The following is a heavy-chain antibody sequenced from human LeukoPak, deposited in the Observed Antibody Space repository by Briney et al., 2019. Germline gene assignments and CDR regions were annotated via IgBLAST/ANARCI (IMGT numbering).Heavy chain of an antibody. V-gene: IGHV3-23*01. D-gene: IGHD2-15*01. CDR1: GFTFSSYA. Sequence: PGGSLRLSCAASGFTFSSYAMSWVRQALGKGLEWVSAISSAGGSPYYADSVKGRFTISRDNSKNTLYLQMNSLRAEDTAIYYCAKEPRDCTGGTCYSVGGYYFHYWGQGTLVTVSS. J-gene: IGHJ4*02. CDR3: AKEPRDCTGGTCYSVGGYYFHY. CDR2: ISSAGGSP.